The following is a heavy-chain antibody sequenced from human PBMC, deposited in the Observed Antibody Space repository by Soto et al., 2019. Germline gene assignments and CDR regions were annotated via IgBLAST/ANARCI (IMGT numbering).Heavy chain of an antibody. D-gene: IGHD3-10*01. CDR3: ARVRTRSGIVY. Sequence: SETLSLXXTVXXXXXXXXXWSLIRQHAGEGREWIGYISYSGSTNYNPSLKSRVNRSVDTPKNHFALKISSVTAVDTAVYYCARVRTRSGIVYWGQGTLVTV. V-gene: IGHV4-59*01. CDR1: XXXXXXXX. CDR2: ISYSGST. J-gene: IGHJ4*02.